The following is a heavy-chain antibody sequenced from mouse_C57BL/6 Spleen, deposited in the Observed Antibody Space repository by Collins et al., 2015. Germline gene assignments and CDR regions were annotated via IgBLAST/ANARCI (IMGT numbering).Heavy chain of an antibody. Sequence: GSGPGLVKPSQSLSLTCSVTGYSITSGYYWNWIRQFPGNKLESMGYISYDGSNNYNPSLKNRISITRDTSKNQFFLKLNSVTTEDTATYYCTRFHFDVWGTGTTVTISS. CDR1: GYSITSGYY. V-gene: IGHV3-6*01. CDR3: TRFHFDV. J-gene: IGHJ1*03. CDR2: ISYDGSN.